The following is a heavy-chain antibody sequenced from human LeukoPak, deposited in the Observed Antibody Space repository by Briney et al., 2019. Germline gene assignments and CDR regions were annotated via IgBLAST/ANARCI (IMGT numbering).Heavy chain of an antibody. CDR1: GFTFSSYA. J-gene: IGHJ4*02. D-gene: IGHD2-21*02. CDR3: ARGRTATAIPPPY. Sequence: SGGSLRLSCAASGFTFSSYAMHWVRQAPGRALEYVSAISTTGGTTYYADSVKGRFTISRDNSKNTLYLQMGSLRAEDMAVYYCARGRTATAIPPPYWGQGTLVTVSS. V-gene: IGHV3-64*02. CDR2: ISTTGGTT.